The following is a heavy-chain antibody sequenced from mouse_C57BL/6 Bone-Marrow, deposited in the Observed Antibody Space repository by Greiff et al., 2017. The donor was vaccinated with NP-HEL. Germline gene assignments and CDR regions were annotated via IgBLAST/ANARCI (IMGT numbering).Heavy chain of an antibody. D-gene: IGHD2-3*01. CDR3: ARDGYEVSRAY. J-gene: IGHJ3*01. CDR2: INYDGSST. Sequence: EVKLVESEGGLVQPGSSMKLSCTASGFTFSDYYMAWVRQVPEKGLEWVANINYDGSSTYYLDSLKSRFIISRDNAKNILYLQMSSLKSEDTATYYCARDGYEVSRAYWGQGTLVTVSA. V-gene: IGHV5-16*01. CDR1: GFTFSDYY.